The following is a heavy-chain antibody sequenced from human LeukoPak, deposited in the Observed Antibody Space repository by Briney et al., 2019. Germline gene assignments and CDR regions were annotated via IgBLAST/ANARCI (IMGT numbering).Heavy chain of an antibody. V-gene: IGHV5-51*01. J-gene: IGHJ6*02. Sequence: GESLKISCKGSGYRFTSYWIGWVRQMPGKGLEWIGIICPGDSDTRYSPSFQGQVTISVDKSISTAYLQWSSLRASDTAMYYCARVSGESYGMDVWGQGTTATVSS. D-gene: IGHD3-10*01. CDR1: GYRFTSYW. CDR3: ARVSGESYGMDV. CDR2: ICPGDSDT.